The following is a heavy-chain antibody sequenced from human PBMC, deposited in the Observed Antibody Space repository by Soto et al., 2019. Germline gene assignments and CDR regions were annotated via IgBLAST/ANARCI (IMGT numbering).Heavy chain of an antibody. V-gene: IGHV3-7*01. CDR1: GFTLSRHW. CDR2: IKQDGSEK. D-gene: IGHD2-2*02. CDR3: ARGGPQFCSITSCYIDY. J-gene: IGHJ4*02. Sequence: SGGSLRLSCAASGFTLSRHWVSWVRQAPGKGLEWVANIKQDGSEKYYVDSVKGRFTISRDNAKNSLYLQMNSLEVEDTAVYYCARGGPQFCSITSCYIDYWGQGTLVTVSS.